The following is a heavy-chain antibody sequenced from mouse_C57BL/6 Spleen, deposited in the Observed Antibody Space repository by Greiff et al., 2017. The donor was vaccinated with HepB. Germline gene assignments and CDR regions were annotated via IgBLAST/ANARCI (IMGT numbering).Heavy chain of an antibody. CDR3: ARNRLYGSSLYAMDY. V-gene: IGHV1-69*01. CDR1: GYTFTSYW. D-gene: IGHD1-1*01. Sequence: QVQLQQPGAELVMPGASVKLSCKASGYTFTSYWMHWVKQRPGQGLEWIGEIDPSDSYTNYNQKFKGKSTLTVDKSSSTAYMQLSSLTSEDSAVYYYARNRLYGSSLYAMDYWGQGTSVTVSS. CDR2: IDPSDSYT. J-gene: IGHJ4*01.